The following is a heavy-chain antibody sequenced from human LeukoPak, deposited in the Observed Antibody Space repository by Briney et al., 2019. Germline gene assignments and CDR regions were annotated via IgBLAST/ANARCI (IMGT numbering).Heavy chain of an antibody. CDR1: VTTFSTFA. CDR2: IFPSVGEI. V-gene: IGHV3-23*01. J-gene: IGHJ4*02. Sequence: GRQLRLSSRASVTTFSTFAMIWVRRPPGKGLGGGSSIFPSVGEITFASSVRGRFTIPRDNSRAPPTRQMKSLRAEDPALFYCATYRQVLLPFESWGQGTLVTVSS. D-gene: IGHD2-8*02. CDR3: ATYRQVLLPFES.